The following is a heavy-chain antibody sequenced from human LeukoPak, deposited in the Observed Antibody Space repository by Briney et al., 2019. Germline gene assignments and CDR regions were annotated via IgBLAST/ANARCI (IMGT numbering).Heavy chain of an antibody. CDR1: GASVSSGGYS. Sequence: SETLSLTCTVSGASVSSGGYSWAWIRQPPGKGLEWIGYIYHNGNTYYNPSLKSRVNISVDGSKNQFSLKLSSVTAADTAVYYCASSSRQVVVTRYAFDIWGQGTMVTVSS. V-gene: IGHV4-30-2*02. J-gene: IGHJ3*02. D-gene: IGHD3-22*01. CDR3: ASSSRQVVVTRYAFDI. CDR2: IYHNGNT.